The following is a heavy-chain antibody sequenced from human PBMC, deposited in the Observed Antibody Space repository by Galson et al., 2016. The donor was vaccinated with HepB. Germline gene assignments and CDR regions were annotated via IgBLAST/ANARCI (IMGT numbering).Heavy chain of an antibody. CDR2: ISTHGSGT. J-gene: IGHJ4*02. CDR1: GFIFSDFA. D-gene: IGHD7-27*01. V-gene: IGHV3-64*04. CDR3: ARNYSYSSNWPGY. Sequence: SLRLSCAASGFIFSDFAMHWVRQAPGKGLEYVSTISTHGSGTYYADSVKGRFSISRDTSRVYLQMSSLTPADTGLYYCARNYSYSSNWPGYWGQGTLVIVSS.